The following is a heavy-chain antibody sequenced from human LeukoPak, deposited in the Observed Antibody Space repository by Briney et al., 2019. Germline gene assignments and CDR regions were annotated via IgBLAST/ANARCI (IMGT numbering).Heavy chain of an antibody. CDR3: ARGAGAIDQ. CDR1: GFGFSTFW. CDR2: IKQDGSQK. J-gene: IGHJ4*02. V-gene: IGHV3-7*04. D-gene: IGHD1-26*01. Sequence: GGSLRLSCEVSGFGFSTFWMTWVRQAPGKGLEWVANIKQDGSQKYYLDSVKGRFTISRDNAKSSLYLQMNSLRVDDTAVYYCARGAGAIDQWGRETLVTVSS.